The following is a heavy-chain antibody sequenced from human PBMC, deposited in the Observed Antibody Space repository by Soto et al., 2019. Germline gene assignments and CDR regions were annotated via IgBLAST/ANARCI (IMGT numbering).Heavy chain of an antibody. Sequence: GASVKVSCKVSGYTLTELSMHWVRQAPGKGLEWMGGFDPEDGETIYAQKFQGRVTMTEDTSTDTAYMELSSLRSEDTAVYYCATDAYYGSGSFKFDYWGQGTLVTVSS. CDR1: GYTLTELS. V-gene: IGHV1-24*01. J-gene: IGHJ4*02. D-gene: IGHD3-10*01. CDR2: FDPEDGET. CDR3: ATDAYYGSGSFKFDY.